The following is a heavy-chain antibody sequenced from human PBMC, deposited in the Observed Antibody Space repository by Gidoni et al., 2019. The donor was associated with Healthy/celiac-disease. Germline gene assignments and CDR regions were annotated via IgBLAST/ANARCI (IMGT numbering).Heavy chain of an antibody. J-gene: IGHJ6*02. Sequence: GFTFSSYGMHWVRQAPGKGLEWVAVIWYDGSNKYYADSVKGRFTISRDNSKNTLYLQMNSLRAEDTAVYYCARDPDYGLDYYYGMDVWGQGTTVTVSS. V-gene: IGHV3-33*01. D-gene: IGHD4-17*01. CDR2: IWYDGSNK. CDR1: GFTFSSYG. CDR3: ARDPDYGLDYYYGMDV.